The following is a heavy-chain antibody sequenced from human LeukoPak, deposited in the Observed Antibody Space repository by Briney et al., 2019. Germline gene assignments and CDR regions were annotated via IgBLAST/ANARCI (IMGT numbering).Heavy chain of an antibody. CDR3: ARDGAAGWFGELLSWFDP. CDR2: IYYSGST. D-gene: IGHD3-10*01. V-gene: IGHV4-39*02. J-gene: IGHJ5*02. Sequence: PSETLSLTCTVSGGSISSSSYYWGWIRQPPGKGLEWIGSIYYSGSTYYNPSLKSRVTISVDTSKNQFSLKLSSVTAADTAVYYCARDGAAGWFGELLSWFDPWGQGTLVTVSS. CDR1: GGSISSSSYY.